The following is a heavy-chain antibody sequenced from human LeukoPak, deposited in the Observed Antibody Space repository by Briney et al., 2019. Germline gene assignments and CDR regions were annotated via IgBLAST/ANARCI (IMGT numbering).Heavy chain of an antibody. D-gene: IGHD6-19*01. Sequence: GGSLRLSCAASGFTFSSYEMNWVRQAPGKGLEWVSYISSSGSTIYYADSVKGRFTISRDNAKNSLYLQMNSLRAEDTAVYYCARARFAVALNYFDYWGQGTLVTVSS. V-gene: IGHV3-48*03. J-gene: IGHJ4*02. CDR1: GFTFSSYE. CDR3: ARARFAVALNYFDY. CDR2: ISSSGSTI.